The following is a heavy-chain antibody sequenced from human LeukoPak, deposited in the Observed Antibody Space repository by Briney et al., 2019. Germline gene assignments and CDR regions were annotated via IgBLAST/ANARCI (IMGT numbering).Heavy chain of an antibody. V-gene: IGHV3-15*01. D-gene: IGHD5-18*01. J-gene: IGHJ4*02. CDR3: TTEMDTAIYY. CDR2: IRGKTDGGTT. CDR1: GFTFSYAW. Sequence: GGSLRLSCAASGFTFSYAWMTWVREAPGKGLEWVGRIRGKTDGGTTDYAAPVKGRFTISRDDSKNTLYLQMNSLRTEDTAVYYCTTEMDTAIYYWGQGTLVTVSS.